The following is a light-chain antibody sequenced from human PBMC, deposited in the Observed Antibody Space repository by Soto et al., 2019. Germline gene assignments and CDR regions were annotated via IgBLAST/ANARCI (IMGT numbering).Light chain of an antibody. Sequence: QSVLTQPPSASGSPGQSVTISCTGTSSDVGAYDYVSWYQQHPGKAPKLMIYEINKRPSGVPDRFSGSKSGNTASLAISGLRSEDEADYYCAAWDDSVSGPVFGGGTKLTVL. CDR3: AAWDDSVSGPV. CDR1: SSDVGAYDY. CDR2: EIN. J-gene: IGLJ2*01. V-gene: IGLV2-8*01.